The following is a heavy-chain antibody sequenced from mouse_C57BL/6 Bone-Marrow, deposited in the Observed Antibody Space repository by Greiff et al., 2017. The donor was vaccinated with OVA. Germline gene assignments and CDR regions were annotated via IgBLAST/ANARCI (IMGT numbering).Heavy chain of an antibody. Sequence: VQLQQSGPELARPWASVKISCPAFYTFSRRVHFAIRDTNYWMQWVKQRPGQGLEWIGAIYPGNGDTSYNQKFKGKATLTADKSSSTAYMQLSSLTSEDSAVYYCLITTVVAHWYFDVWGTGTTVTVSS. V-gene: IGHV1-87*01. CDR3: SEDSAVYYCLITTVVAHWYFDV. D-gene: IGHD1-1*01. CDR2: GQGLEWIG. J-gene: IGHJ1*03. CDR1: YTFSRRVH.